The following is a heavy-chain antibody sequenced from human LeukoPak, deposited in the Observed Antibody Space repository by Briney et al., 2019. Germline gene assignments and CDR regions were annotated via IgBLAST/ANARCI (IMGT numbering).Heavy chain of an antibody. J-gene: IGHJ1*01. V-gene: IGHV3-23*01. CDR1: GLSFSSFA. Sequence: PGGSLRLSCAASGLSFSSFAMSWVRQGPARGLEWVSTISGSGAYTYYADSVKGRFTISRDNSKNTLYLQMNSLRAEDTAVYYCAKYFASGSYYKLPHWGQGTLVTVSS. CDR3: AKYFASGSYYKLPH. CDR2: ISGSGAYT. D-gene: IGHD3-10*01.